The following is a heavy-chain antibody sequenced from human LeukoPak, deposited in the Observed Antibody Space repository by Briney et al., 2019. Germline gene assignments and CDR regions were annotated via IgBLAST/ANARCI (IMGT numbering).Heavy chain of an antibody. V-gene: IGHV3-11*06. CDR1: GFTFSDYY. Sequence: GGFLRLSCAASGFTFSDYYMSWIRQAPGKGLEWVSYISSSSSYTNYADSVKGRFTISRDNAKNSLYLQMNSLRAEDTAVYYCARGGTMVRGVITSFDYWGQGTLVTVSS. D-gene: IGHD3-10*01. J-gene: IGHJ4*02. CDR3: ARGGTMVRGVITSFDY. CDR2: ISSSSSYT.